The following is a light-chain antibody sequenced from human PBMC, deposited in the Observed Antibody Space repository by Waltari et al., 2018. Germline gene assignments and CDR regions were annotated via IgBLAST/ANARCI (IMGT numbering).Light chain of an antibody. V-gene: IGLV1-36*01. CDR3: SAWDDSLNGPV. J-gene: IGLJ2*01. CDR2: YDD. CDR1: RSNIGNNV. Sequence: QSVLTQPPPVSEAPRQRVTISCSGSRSNIGNNVVNWYQQLPGKAPKLLIYYDDLLPSGVSDRFSGSKSGTSASLAISGLQSEDEADYYCSAWDDSLNGPVFGGGTKLTGL.